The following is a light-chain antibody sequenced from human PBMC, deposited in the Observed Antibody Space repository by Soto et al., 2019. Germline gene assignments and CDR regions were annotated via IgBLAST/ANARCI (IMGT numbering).Light chain of an antibody. Sequence: DIQMTQSPSSLSASVGDRVTITCRASQGIGIDLGWYQQKPGKAPKCLISAASTLQSGVPSRFSCSGSVTEFTLTISSLQPEDFATYYCLQHHGYPLTFGQGTKVETK. CDR1: QGIGID. CDR2: AAS. V-gene: IGKV1-17*01. CDR3: LQHHGYPLT. J-gene: IGKJ1*01.